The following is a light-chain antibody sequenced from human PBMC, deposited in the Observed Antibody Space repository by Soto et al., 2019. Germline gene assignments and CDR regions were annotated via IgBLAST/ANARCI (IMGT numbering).Light chain of an antibody. J-gene: IGKJ1*01. Sequence: EIVMTQSPATLSVSPGERATLSCRASQSVSSNLAWYQQKPGQAPRLLIYGASTRATGIPARFSGSGSGTEFTLTISSLQFEDFAVYYCQQYNNWPLWTFGQGTKVDI. CDR1: QSVSSN. V-gene: IGKV3-15*01. CDR2: GAS. CDR3: QQYNNWPLWT.